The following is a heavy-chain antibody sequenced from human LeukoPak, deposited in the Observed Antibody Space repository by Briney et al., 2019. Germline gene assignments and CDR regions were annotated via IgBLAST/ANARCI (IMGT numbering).Heavy chain of an antibody. CDR1: GGSISSGGYS. J-gene: IGHJ4*02. Sequence: SETLSLTCAVSGGSISSGGYSWSWIRQPPGTGLEWIGYIYHSGSTYYNPSLKSRVTISVDRSRNQFSLKLSSVTAADTAVYYCARGSPGGNYLDYWGQGTLVTVSS. CDR3: ARGSPGGNYLDY. V-gene: IGHV4-30-2*01. CDR2: IYHSGST. D-gene: IGHD1-26*01.